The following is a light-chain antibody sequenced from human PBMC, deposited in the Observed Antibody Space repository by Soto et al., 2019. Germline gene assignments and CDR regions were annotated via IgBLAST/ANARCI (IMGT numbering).Light chain of an antibody. CDR3: QQYHTWPIT. J-gene: IGKJ4*01. CDR1: QGVSRK. V-gene: IGKV3-15*01. Sequence: IVLTQSPATLSVAPGERVTFSCRASQGVSRKLAWYQHKPGQAPMLLISGASTGATGIPARFSGSGSGTEFTLTISSLQSEDFAIYYCQQYHTWPITFGGGTKVEIK. CDR2: GAS.